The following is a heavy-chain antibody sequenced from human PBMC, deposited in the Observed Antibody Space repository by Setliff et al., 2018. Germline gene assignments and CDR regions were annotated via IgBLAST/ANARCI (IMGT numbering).Heavy chain of an antibody. Sequence: SETLSLTCTVYGGSFTGYCWSWFRQVPGKGLEWIAEIGHSDMPHYNPSLKSRVTISADTSKSEFSLRLDSVTAADSAVYYCARHGGWYFDLWGRGTLVTVSS. CDR2: IGHSDMP. V-gene: IGHV4-34*01. D-gene: IGHD4-17*01. J-gene: IGHJ2*01. CDR3: ARHGGWYFDL. CDR1: GGSFTGYC.